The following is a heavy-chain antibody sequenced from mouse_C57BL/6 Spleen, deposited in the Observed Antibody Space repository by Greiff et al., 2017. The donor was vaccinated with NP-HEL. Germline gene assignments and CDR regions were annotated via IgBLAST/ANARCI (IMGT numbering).Heavy chain of an antibody. J-gene: IGHJ2*01. CDR2: IYPRSGNT. V-gene: IGHV1-81*01. CDR1: GYTFTSYG. CDR3: ARLKSPPY. D-gene: IGHD1-3*01. Sequence: QVQLQQSGAELARPGASVKLSCKASGYTFTSYGISWVKQRTGQGLEWIGEIYPRSGNTYYTEKFKGKATLTADKSSSTAYMELRSLTSEDSAVYFCARLKSPPYWGQGTTLTVSS.